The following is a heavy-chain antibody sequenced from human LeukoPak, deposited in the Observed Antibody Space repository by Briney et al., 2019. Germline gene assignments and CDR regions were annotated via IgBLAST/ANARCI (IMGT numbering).Heavy chain of an antibody. CDR2: INHSGST. CDR3: ARGASYYYDSSGYYPDAFDI. D-gene: IGHD3-22*01. V-gene: IGHV4-34*01. Sequence: KTSETLSLTCVVYGGSFSVYYWSWIRQPPGKGLEWIGEINHSGSTNYNPSLKSRVTISVDTSKNQFSLKLSSVTAADTAVYYCARGASYYYDSSGYYPDAFDIWGQGTMVTVSS. CDR1: GGSFSVYY. J-gene: IGHJ3*02.